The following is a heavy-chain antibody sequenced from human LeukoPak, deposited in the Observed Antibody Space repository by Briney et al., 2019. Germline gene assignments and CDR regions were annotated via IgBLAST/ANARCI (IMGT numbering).Heavy chain of an antibody. D-gene: IGHD4-17*01. J-gene: IGHJ6*02. Sequence: ASVKVSCKASGYTFTSYDINWVRQATGQGLEWMGWMNPNSGNTGYAQKFQGRVTMTRNTSISTAYMELSSLRSEDTAVYYCARGDDYGVNYYYYYGVDVWGQGTTVTVSS. CDR1: GYTFTSYD. V-gene: IGHV1-8*01. CDR3: ARGDDYGVNYYYYYGVDV. CDR2: MNPNSGNT.